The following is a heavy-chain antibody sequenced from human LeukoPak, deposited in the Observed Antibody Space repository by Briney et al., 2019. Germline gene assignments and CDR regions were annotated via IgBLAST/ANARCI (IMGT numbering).Heavy chain of an antibody. D-gene: IGHD3-10*01. V-gene: IGHV1-69*04. CDR2: IIPILGIA. Sequence: GASVKVSCKASGGTFSSYAISWVRQAPGQGLEWMGRIIPILGIANYAQKFQGRVTITADKSTSTAYMELSSLRSEDTAVYYCARGYGSGSSYRYYYYGMDVWGQGTTVTVSS. CDR1: GGTFSSYA. CDR3: ARGYGSGSSYRYYYYGMDV. J-gene: IGHJ6*02.